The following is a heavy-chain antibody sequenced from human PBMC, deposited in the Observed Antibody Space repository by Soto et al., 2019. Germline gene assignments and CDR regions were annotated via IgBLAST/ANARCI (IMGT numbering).Heavy chain of an antibody. Sequence: ASVKVSCKASGYTFTSYDINWVRQATGQGLEWMGWMNPNSGNTGYAQKFQGRVTMTRNTSISTAYMELSSLRSEDTAVYYCARGTPPDFWSGYYYSYYYMDVWGKGTTVTVSS. CDR3: ARGTPPDFWSGYYYSYYYMDV. CDR1: GYTFTSYD. J-gene: IGHJ6*03. D-gene: IGHD3-3*01. V-gene: IGHV1-8*01. CDR2: MNPNSGNT.